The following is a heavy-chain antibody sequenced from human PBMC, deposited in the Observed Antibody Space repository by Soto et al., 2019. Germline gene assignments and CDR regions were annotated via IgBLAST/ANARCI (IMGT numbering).Heavy chain of an antibody. CDR3: ARDRPNVGNDPYYYYYGMDV. Sequence: QVQLVESGGGVVQPGRSLRLSCAASGFTFSSYAMHWVRQAPGKGLEWVAVISYDGSNKYYADSVKGRFTISRDNSKNTLCLQMNSLRAQDTAVYYCARDRPNVGNDPYYYYYGMDVWGQGTTVTVSS. V-gene: IGHV3-30-3*01. D-gene: IGHD7-27*01. J-gene: IGHJ6*02. CDR2: ISYDGSNK. CDR1: GFTFSSYA.